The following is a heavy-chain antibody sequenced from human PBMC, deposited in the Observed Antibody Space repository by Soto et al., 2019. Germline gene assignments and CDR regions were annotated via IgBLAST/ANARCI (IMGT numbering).Heavy chain of an antibody. V-gene: IGHV3-7*05. J-gene: IGHJ6*02. CDR2: IKQDGSEQ. Sequence: EVQLVESGGGLVQPGGSLRLSCAASGFTFSGYWMSWVRQAPGKGLEWVANIKQDGSEQFYVDSVKGRFTISRDNAKNSLYHQMNSLRAEDTAVYYCAREAVWGQGTTVTVS. CDR3: AREAV. CDR1: GFTFSGYW.